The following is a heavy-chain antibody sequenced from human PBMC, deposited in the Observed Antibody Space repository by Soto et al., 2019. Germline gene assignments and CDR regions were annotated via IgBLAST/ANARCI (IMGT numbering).Heavy chain of an antibody. D-gene: IGHD3-10*01. J-gene: IGHJ4*02. CDR3: VLWPPYYFDY. CDR1: GYNFTSYW. Sequence: PGESLKISCQGSGYNFTSYWIVWVRQMPGKGLEWMGIIYPGDSDTTYSPSFQGQVTISAGKSISTAYLQMNSLRAEDTAVYYCVLWPPYYFDYWGQGTLVTVSS. V-gene: IGHV5-51*01. CDR2: IYPGDSDT.